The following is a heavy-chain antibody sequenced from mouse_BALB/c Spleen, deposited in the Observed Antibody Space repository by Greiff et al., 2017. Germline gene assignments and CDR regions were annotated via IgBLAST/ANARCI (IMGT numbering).Heavy chain of an antibody. J-gene: IGHJ3*01. CDR2: INPYNDGT. V-gene: IGHV1-14*01. CDR1: GYTFTSYY. CDR3: HRGLAWFAY. Sequence: VQLKESGPELVQPGASVKMSCKASGYTFTSYYMHWVKQKPGQGLEWIGYINPYNDGTKYNEKFKGKATLTADKSSSTAYMELSSLTSEDAAVYGCHRGLAWFAYWGQGTLVTVSA.